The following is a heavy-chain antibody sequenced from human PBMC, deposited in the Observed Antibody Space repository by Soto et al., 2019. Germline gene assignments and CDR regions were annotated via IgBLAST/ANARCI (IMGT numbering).Heavy chain of an antibody. CDR3: ARDGSMRYLDY. Sequence: AGGSLRLSCAASGFTFSTSAMHCVRQAPGMGLEYVSAISSNGDTTYYANSVKGRFTISRDNSKNTLYLQMGSLRVEDMAVYYCARDGSMRYLDYWGQGALVTVSS. CDR1: GFTFSTSA. CDR2: ISSNGDTT. V-gene: IGHV3-64*01. J-gene: IGHJ4*02.